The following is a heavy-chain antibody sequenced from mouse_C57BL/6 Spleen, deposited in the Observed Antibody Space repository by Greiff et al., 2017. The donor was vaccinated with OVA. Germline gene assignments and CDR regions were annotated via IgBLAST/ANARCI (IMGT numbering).Heavy chain of an antibody. CDR3: ARRDTTVVATYYFDY. J-gene: IGHJ2*01. V-gene: IGHV1-81*01. CDR2: IYPRSGNT. D-gene: IGHD1-1*01. CDR1: GYTFTSYG. Sequence: QVQLKQSGAELARPGASVKLSCKASGYTFTSYGISWVKQRTGQGLEWIGEIYPRSGNTYYNEKFKGKATLTADKSSSTAYMELRSLTSEDSAVYFCARRDTTVVATYYFDYWGQGTTLTVSS.